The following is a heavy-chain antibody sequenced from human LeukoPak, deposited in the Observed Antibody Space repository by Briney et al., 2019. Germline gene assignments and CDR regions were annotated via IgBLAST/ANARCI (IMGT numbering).Heavy chain of an antibody. CDR3: ARRPPLQWELLENSPFDY. CDR2: IKQDGSEK. CDR1: GFTFSSSW. Sequence: GGSLRLSCVASGFTFSSSWMSWVRQAPGKGLEWVANIKQDGSEKSYVESVRGRFTISRDNAKNSLYLQLNSLRAEDTALYYCARRPPLQWELLENSPFDYWGQGTLVTVSS. D-gene: IGHD1-26*01. V-gene: IGHV3-7*03. J-gene: IGHJ4*02.